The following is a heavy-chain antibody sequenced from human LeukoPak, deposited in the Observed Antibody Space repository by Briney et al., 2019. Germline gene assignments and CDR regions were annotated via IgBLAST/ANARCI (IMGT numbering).Heavy chain of an antibody. J-gene: IGHJ4*02. CDR3: ARGYMFRKFGSTSADRMYYFDY. CDR1: GGSISCSSNY. Sequence: SETLSLTCTVSGGSISCSSNYWGWIRQPPGKGLEWIGSIYYSGSTNYNPSLKSRVTISVDTSKNQFSLKLSSVTAADTAVYYCARGYMFRKFGSTSADRMYYFDYWGQGTLVTVSS. V-gene: IGHV4-39*07. CDR2: IYYSGST. D-gene: IGHD6-6*01.